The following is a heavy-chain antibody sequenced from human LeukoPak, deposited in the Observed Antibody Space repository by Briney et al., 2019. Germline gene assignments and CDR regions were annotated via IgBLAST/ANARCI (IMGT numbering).Heavy chain of an antibody. CDR3: ATTYPMGSRGWFDP. CDR2: INHSGST. Sequence: PETLSLTCAVHGGSFSGYYWSWIRQPPGKGLEWIGEINHSGSTNYNPSLKSRVTISVDTSKNQFSLKLSSVTAADTAVYYCATTYPMGSRGWFDPWGQGTLVTVSS. V-gene: IGHV4-34*01. CDR1: GGSFSGYY. D-gene: IGHD3-10*01. J-gene: IGHJ5*02.